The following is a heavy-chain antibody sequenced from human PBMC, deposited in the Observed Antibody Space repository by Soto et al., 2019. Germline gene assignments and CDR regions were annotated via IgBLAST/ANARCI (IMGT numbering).Heavy chain of an antibody. CDR2: IYHSGNT. J-gene: IGHJ6*02. CDR1: GGSISSTNW. CDR3: ARLYSSSYYNYGMDV. V-gene: IGHV4-4*02. D-gene: IGHD6-13*01. Sequence: QVQLQESGPGLVKPSGTLSLTCAVSGGSISSTNWWSWVRQPPGKGLEWVGEIYHSGNTNYNPSLKSRVTISVDKSKNQFSLKLSSVTAADTAVYFCARLYSSSYYNYGMDVWGQGTTVTVSS.